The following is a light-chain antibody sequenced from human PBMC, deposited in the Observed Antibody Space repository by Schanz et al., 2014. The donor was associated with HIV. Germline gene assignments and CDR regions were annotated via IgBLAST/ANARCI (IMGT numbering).Light chain of an antibody. CDR3: QTWGAGFRV. CDR2: LNSDGSH. V-gene: IGLV4-69*01. CDR1: SGHSSYA. Sequence: QPVLTQSPSASASLGASVKLTCTLSSGHSSYAIAWHQQQPEKGPRYLMKLNSDGSHSKGDVIPDRFSGSSSGAERYLTISSLQSEDEADYYCQTWGAGFRVFGGGTKLTVL. J-gene: IGLJ3*02.